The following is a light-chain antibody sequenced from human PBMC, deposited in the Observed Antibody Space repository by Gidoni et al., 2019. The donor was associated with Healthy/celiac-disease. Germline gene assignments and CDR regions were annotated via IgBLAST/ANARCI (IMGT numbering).Light chain of an antibody. CDR3: QAWDSSTDV. CDR2: QDS. V-gene: IGLV3-1*01. Sequence: SYELTQPPSVSVSPGQTASITCSGDKLGDKYACWYQQKPGQSPVLDIYQDSKRPSGIPERFSGSNSGNTATLTISGTQAMDEADYYCQAWDSSTDVFGTGTKVTVL. CDR1: KLGDKY. J-gene: IGLJ1*01.